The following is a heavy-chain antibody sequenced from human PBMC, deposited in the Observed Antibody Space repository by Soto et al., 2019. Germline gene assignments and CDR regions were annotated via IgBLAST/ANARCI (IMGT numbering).Heavy chain of an antibody. CDR3: ARTSGSAAIYYMDV. CDR2: MNPNSGNT. Sequence: GASWKVSCRASGYTFTSYDINWGGQATGQGLEWMGWMNPNSGNTGYAQKFQGRVTMTRNTSISTAYMELSSLRSEDTAVYYCARTSGSAAIYYMDVWGKGTTVTVSS. J-gene: IGHJ6*03. CDR1: GYTFTSYD. V-gene: IGHV1-8*01. D-gene: IGHD2-2*01.